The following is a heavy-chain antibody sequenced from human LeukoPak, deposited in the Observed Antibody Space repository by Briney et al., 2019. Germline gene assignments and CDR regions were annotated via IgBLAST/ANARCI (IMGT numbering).Heavy chain of an antibody. V-gene: IGHV3-23*01. Sequence: GGTLRLSCAASGFTFSSYGMSWVRQAPGKGLEWVSAISGSGGSTYYADSVKGRFTISRDNSKNTLYLQMNSLRAEDTGVYYCALPLPDTAMDPDYWGQGTLVTVSS. CDR1: GFTFSSYG. CDR3: ALPLPDTAMDPDY. J-gene: IGHJ4*02. CDR2: ISGSGGST. D-gene: IGHD5-18*01.